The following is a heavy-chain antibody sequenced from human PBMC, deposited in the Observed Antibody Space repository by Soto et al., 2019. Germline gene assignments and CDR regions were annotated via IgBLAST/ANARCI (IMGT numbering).Heavy chain of an antibody. V-gene: IGHV3-23*01. J-gene: IGHJ6*02. CDR3: AKGRAPFLGRGMDV. Sequence: HPGGSLRLSCAASGFTFSSYAMSWVRQAAGKGLEWVSDISGSGGTTYYADSVKGRFTISRDSSKNTLYLQMNSLRAEDTAVYYCAKGRAPFLGRGMDVWGQGTTVTVSS. CDR1: GFTFSSYA. CDR2: ISGSGGTT.